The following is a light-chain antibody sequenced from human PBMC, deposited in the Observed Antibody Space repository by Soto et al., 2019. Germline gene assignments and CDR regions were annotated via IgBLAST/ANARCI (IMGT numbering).Light chain of an antibody. V-gene: IGKV3-15*01. Sequence: TVMTQSPATLSMSPGDRAALSCRASLNVATNMAWYQQKPGQAPRLLIYGASIRATGVPARFTGGGSGTDFTHALKNLRYGDFAVYFCYKYNPGFRPFGRGPGVEL. CDR1: LNVATN. J-gene: IGKJ1*01. CDR3: YKYNPGFRP. CDR2: GAS.